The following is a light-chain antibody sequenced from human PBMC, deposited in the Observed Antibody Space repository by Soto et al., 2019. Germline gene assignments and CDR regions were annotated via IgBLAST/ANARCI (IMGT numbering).Light chain of an antibody. V-gene: IGLV2-14*01. CDR2: DVS. J-gene: IGLJ1*01. Sequence: QSALTQPASVSGSPGQSITISCTGTSSEINSNNYVSWYQQHPGKAPKLMIYDVSNRPSGVSNRFSGSKSGNTASLTFSVLQAEDEADYYCSSYTSSSTYVFGTGTKVTVL. CDR3: SSYTSSSTYV. CDR1: SSEINSNNY.